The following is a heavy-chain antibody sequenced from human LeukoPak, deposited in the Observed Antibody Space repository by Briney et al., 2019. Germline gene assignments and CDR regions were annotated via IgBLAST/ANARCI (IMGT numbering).Heavy chain of an antibody. CDR2: ISGSGGST. CDR3: ARERTTIVSGTTIGAY. CDR1: GFTFSSYA. D-gene: IGHD4-11*01. Sequence: GGSLRLSCAASGFTFSSYAMSWVRQAPGKGLEWVSAISGSGGSTYYADSVKGRFTISRDNSKNTLYLQMNSLRADDTAVYYCARERTTIVSGTTIGAYWGQGTQVTVYS. J-gene: IGHJ4*02. V-gene: IGHV3-23*01.